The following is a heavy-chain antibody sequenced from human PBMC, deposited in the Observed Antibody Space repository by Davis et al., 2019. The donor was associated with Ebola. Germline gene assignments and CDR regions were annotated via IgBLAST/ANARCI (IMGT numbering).Heavy chain of an antibody. CDR1: GYTFTSYD. CDR2: MNPNSGNT. V-gene: IGHV1-8*01. Sequence: ASVKVSCKASGYTFTSYDINWVRQATGQGLEWMGWMNPNSGNTGYAQKFQGRITMTRNISISTAYMELSSLRSEDTAVYYCARDLERRANYYGMDVWGQGTTVTVSS. J-gene: IGHJ6*02. D-gene: IGHD1-1*01. CDR3: ARDLERRANYYGMDV.